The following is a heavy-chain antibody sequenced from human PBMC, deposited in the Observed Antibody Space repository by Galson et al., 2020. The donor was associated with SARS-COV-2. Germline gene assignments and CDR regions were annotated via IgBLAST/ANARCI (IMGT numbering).Heavy chain of an antibody. D-gene: IGHD3-10*01. CDR1: GYTFTNFG. CDR2: ISTYNGNT. J-gene: IGHJ5*02. CDR3: TRGSNSSPFYHFDP. Sequence: ASVKVSCKASGYTFTNFGVTRVRKAPGQGIEWMPRISTYNGNTHYAQNLQGRVTMTTDTSLTTAYMELSRLTSDDTAVYYCTRGSNSSPFYHFDPWGQGTLVTVTS. V-gene: IGHV1-18*04.